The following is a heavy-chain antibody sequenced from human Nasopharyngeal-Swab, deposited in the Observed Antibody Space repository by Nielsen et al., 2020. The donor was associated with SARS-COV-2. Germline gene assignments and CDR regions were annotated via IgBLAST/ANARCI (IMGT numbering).Heavy chain of an antibody. J-gene: IGHJ6*02. V-gene: IGHV4-59*08. CDR2: IYYSGST. Sequence: SETLSLTSTVSGGSISSYYWSWIRQPPGKGLEWIGYIYYSGSTNYNPSLKSRVTISVDTSKNQFSLKLSSVTAADTAVYYCARLTYSYESYYYYYGMDVWGQGTTVTVSS. D-gene: IGHD5-18*01. CDR3: ARLTYSYESYYYYYGMDV. CDR1: GGSISSYY.